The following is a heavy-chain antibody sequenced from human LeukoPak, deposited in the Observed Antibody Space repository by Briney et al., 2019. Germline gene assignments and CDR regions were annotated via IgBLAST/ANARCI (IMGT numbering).Heavy chain of an antibody. CDR3: AKSGSYYGSTSG. Sequence: SETLSLTCTVSGGSISRYYWNWIRQPPGKGLEWIGYSYYSGSTNYNPSLKSRVTISLDTSKNQFSLKLTSVTAADTAVYYCAKSGSYYGSTSGWGQGTLVTVSP. J-gene: IGHJ4*02. CDR1: GGSISRYY. D-gene: IGHD3-10*01. CDR2: SYYSGST. V-gene: IGHV4-59*12.